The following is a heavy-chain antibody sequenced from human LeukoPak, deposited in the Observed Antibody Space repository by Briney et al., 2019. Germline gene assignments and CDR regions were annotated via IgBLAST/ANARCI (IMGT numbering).Heavy chain of an antibody. CDR2: MSPNSGDT. D-gene: IGHD7-27*01. J-gene: IGHJ4*02. CDR1: GYTFTSYD. CDR3: ARGTPNWGYDY. Sequence: ASVKVSCKASGYTFTSYDFNWVRQATGQRPEWMGWMSPNSGDTGYAQKFQDRVAMTRNTSISTAYMELSSLRSDDTAVYYCARGTPNWGYDYWGPGTLVTVSS. V-gene: IGHV1-8*01.